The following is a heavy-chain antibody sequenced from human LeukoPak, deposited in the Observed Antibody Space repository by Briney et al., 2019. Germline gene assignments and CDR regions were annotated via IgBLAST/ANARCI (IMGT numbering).Heavy chain of an antibody. J-gene: IGHJ4*02. CDR3: ARDTYYYDSSGYYRLDY. Sequence: SETLSLTCTVSGGSISSSSYYWGWIRQPPGKGLEWIGSIYYSGSTYYNPSLKSRVTISVDTSKNQFSLKLSSVTAADTAVYYCARDTYYYDSSGYYRLDYWGQGTLVTVSS. CDR1: GGSISSSSYY. V-gene: IGHV4-39*07. CDR2: IYYSGST. D-gene: IGHD3-22*01.